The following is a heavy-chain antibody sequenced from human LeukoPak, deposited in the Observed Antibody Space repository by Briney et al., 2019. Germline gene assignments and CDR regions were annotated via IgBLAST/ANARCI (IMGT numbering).Heavy chain of an antibody. V-gene: IGHV4-38-2*02. D-gene: IGHD3-10*01. CDR2: IYHSGST. J-gene: IGHJ4*02. CDR3: ARDRSHYGSGGSKTDY. CDR1: GYSISSGYY. Sequence: SETLSLTCAVSGYSISSGYYWGWIRQPPGKGLEWIGSIYHSGSTYYNPSLKSRVTISVDTSKNQFSLKLSSVTAADTAVYYCARDRSHYGSGGSKTDYWGQGTLVTVSS.